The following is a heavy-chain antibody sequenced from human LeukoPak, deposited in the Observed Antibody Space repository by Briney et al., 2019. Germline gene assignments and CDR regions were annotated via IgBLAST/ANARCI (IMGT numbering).Heavy chain of an antibody. V-gene: IGHV3-15*01. D-gene: IGHD3-9*01. CDR2: IKSKSDGGTT. CDR3: TTDLSYDILTGYRYYFDY. Sequence: PGGSLRLSCAASGFTFSNAWMSWVRQAPGKGLEWVGRIKSKSDGGTTDYAAPVKGRFTISRDDSKNTLYLQMNSLKTEDTAVYYCTTDLSYDILTGYRYYFDYWGQGTLVTVSS. CDR1: GFTFSNAW. J-gene: IGHJ4*02.